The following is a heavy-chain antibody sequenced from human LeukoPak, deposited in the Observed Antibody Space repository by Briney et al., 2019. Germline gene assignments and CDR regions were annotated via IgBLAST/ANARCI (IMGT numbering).Heavy chain of an antibody. CDR1: GFTFRSYG. V-gene: IGHV3-30*19. J-gene: IGHJ4*02. CDR3: AREQYSSGWYSFVRD. D-gene: IGHD6-19*01. CDR2: ISYDGSNK. Sequence: GGSLRLSCTASGFTFRSYGMHWVRQAPGKGLEWVAVISYDGSNKYYADSVKGRFTISRDNSKNTLYLQMNSLRAEDTAVYYCAREQYSSGWYSFVRDWGQGTLVTVSS.